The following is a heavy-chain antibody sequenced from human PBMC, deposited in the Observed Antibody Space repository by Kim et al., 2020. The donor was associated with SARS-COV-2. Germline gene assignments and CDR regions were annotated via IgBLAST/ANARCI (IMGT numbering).Heavy chain of an antibody. CDR1: GGSFSGYY. CDR2: INHSGST. Sequence: SETLSLTCAVYGGSFSGYYWSWIRQPPGKGLEWIGEINHSGSTNYNPSLKSRVTISVDTSKNQFSLKLSSVTAADTAVYYCAREVVRRARAGINPYYFDYWGQGTLVTVSS. CDR3: AREVVRRARAGINPYYFDY. J-gene: IGHJ4*02. V-gene: IGHV4-34*01. D-gene: IGHD3-10*01.